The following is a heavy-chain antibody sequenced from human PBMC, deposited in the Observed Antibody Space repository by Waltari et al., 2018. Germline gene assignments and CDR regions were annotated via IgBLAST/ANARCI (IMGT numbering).Heavy chain of an antibody. V-gene: IGHV4-34*01. D-gene: IGHD4-17*01. CDR1: GGSFSGYY. J-gene: IGHJ4*02. CDR2: SKHSGST. CDR3: ARDTYGGNSDYFDY. Sequence: QLQLQQWGAGLLKPSETLSLTCAVYGGSFSGYYWSLIRQPPGKGLEVIGESKHSGSTNYNPALKSRGTIAVDTSKNQFSLKLSSVTAADTAVYYCARDTYGGNSDYFDYWGQGTLVTVSS.